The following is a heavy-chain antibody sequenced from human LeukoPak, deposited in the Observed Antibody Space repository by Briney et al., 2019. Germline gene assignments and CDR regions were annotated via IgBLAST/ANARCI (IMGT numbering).Heavy chain of an antibody. J-gene: IGHJ5*02. CDR3: TRGMDHINYAWFDP. D-gene: IGHD4-11*01. Sequence: GSLILSCAASGFSFSYFGMGWVRQAPGKRLEWVSSIFGSRDSISYANSVQGRFTISRDNAENSLYLQMDSLRVENTAVYYCTRGMDHINYAWFDPWGQGTLVIVSS. V-gene: IGHV3-21*04. CDR1: GFSFSYFG. CDR2: IFGSRDSI.